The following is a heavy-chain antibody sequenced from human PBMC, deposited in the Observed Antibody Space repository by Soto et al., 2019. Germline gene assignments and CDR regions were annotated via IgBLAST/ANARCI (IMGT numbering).Heavy chain of an antibody. CDR3: ARAPVADIVVLTAARGWFDP. CDR2: ISYDGSNV. CDR1: GFTFSTYT. J-gene: IGHJ5*02. Sequence: GGSLRLSCAASGFTFSTYTMHWVRQAPGKGLEWVAVISYDGSNVYYADSVKGRFTISRDNSRNTLYLQMNILRVEDTAVYYCARAPVADIVVLTAARGWFDPWGQGTLVTVSS. V-gene: IGHV3-30-3*01. D-gene: IGHD2-2*01.